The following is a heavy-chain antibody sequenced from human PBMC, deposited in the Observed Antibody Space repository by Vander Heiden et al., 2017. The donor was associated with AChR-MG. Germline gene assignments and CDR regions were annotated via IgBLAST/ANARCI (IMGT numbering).Heavy chain of an antibody. J-gene: IGHJ3*02. CDR2: TYYRSKWFD. Sequence: QVQLQQSGPGLVKPSQTLSLTCAISGDSVSSNSVTWNWIRQSQSRGLEWLGRTYYRSKWFDNYALSVKGRITIYPDTSKNHFSLQLNSVTPDDTALYYCARDSGSYYSDGAFDIWGQGTMVTVSS. CDR1: GDSVSSNSVT. CDR3: ARDSGSYYSDGAFDI. V-gene: IGHV6-1*01. D-gene: IGHD1-26*01.